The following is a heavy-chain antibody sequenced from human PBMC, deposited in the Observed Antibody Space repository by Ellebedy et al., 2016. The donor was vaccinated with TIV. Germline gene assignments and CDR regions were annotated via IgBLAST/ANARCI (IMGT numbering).Heavy chain of an antibody. CDR1: GFTFTRYG. CDR3: ARVSNGNTVVDY. D-gene: IGHD2-21*01. CDR2: MNPNSGDT. V-gene: IGHV1-8*01. Sequence: AASVKVSCKASGFTFTRYGINWARQATGQGLEWMGWMNPNSGDTCSAQKFQGRVIMTRSTSTGTAYLELRSLRSEDTAVYYCARVSNGNTVVDYWGQGTLVTVSS. J-gene: IGHJ4*02.